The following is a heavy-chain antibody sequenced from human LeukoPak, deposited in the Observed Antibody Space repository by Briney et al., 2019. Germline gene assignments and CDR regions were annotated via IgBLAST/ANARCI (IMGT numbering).Heavy chain of an antibody. Sequence: SETLSLTCAVHGGSFSDYDWTWIRQSPGKGLEWIGEISERGSTNYSPSLGSRITISLDTSKNQFSLHVRSVVAADTAVYYCARTVYSNNWAPASWIHPWGQGTLVTVSS. CDR1: GGSFSDYD. J-gene: IGHJ5*02. CDR3: ARTVYSNNWAPASWIHP. D-gene: IGHD4-11*01. V-gene: IGHV4-34*01. CDR2: ISERGST.